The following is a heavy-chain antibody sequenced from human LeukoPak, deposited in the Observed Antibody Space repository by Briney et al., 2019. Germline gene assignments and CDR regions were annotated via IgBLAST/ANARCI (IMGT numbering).Heavy chain of an antibody. V-gene: IGHV1-69*01. CDR2: IIPIFGTA. CDR3: ARTTVTAYYYYYYYMDV. Sequence: SLKVSCRASGGTLSSYAISWVRQAPGQALEWMGGIIPIFGTANYAQKFQGRVTITADESTSTAYMELSSLRSEDTAVYYCARTTVTAYYYYYYYMDVWGKGTTVTVSS. D-gene: IGHD4-17*01. J-gene: IGHJ6*03. CDR1: GGTLSSYA.